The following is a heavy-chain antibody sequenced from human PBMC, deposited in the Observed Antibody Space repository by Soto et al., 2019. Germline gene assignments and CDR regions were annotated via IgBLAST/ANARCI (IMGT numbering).Heavy chain of an antibody. Sequence: ASVKVSCKASGYTFTSYGISWVRQAPGQGLEWMGWISAYNGNTNYAQKLQGRVTMTTDKSKNQFSLKLSSVTAADTAVYYCARYDYDNNIYSIDYWGQGALVTVSS. CDR1: GYTFTSYG. CDR2: ISAYNGNT. V-gene: IGHV1-18*01. CDR3: ARYDYDNNIYSIDY. J-gene: IGHJ4*02. D-gene: IGHD3-22*01.